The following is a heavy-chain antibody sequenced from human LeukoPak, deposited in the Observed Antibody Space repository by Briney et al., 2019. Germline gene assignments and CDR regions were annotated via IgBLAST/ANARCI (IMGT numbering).Heavy chain of an antibody. CDR2: ISYDGSNK. D-gene: IGHD3-10*01. CDR1: GFTFSGYA. V-gene: IGHV3-30*04. CDR3: ARDDYYGSGSYYPYYYYYYGMDV. Sequence: GGSLRLSCAASGFTFSGYAMHWVRQAPGKGLEWVAVISYDGSNKYYADSVKGRFTISRDNSKNTLYLQMNSLRAEDTAVYYCARDDYYGSGSYYPYYYYYYGMDVWGQGTTVTVSS. J-gene: IGHJ6*02.